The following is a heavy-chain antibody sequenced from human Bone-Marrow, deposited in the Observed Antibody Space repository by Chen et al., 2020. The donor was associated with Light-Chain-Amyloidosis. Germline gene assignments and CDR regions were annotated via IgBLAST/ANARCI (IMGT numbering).Heavy chain of an antibody. J-gene: IGHJ4*02. CDR3: AGELIMSGTGAFDY. D-gene: IGHD2-8*01. Sequence: QVQLVESGGGVVQPGRSLRLSCAASGITFNNYAMNWVRQAPGKGLEWVAGTWGDESYKYYSDTVKGRFTISRDSSKNTLYLQINSLTAEDTAVYYCAGELIMSGTGAFDYWGQGTLVTVSS. CDR1: GITFNNYA. V-gene: IGHV3-33*01. CDR2: TWGDESYK.